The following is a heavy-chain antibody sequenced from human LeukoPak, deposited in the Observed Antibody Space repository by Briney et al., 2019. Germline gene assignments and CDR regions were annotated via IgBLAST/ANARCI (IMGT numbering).Heavy chain of an antibody. V-gene: IGHV4-61*02. Sequence: SETLSLTCTVSGGSISSGSYYWSWIRQPAGKGLEWIGRIYTSGSTNYNPSLKSRVTISVDTSKNQFSLKLSSVTAADTAVYYCARVEGYSGYDSDYWYFDLWGRGTLVTVSS. J-gene: IGHJ2*01. D-gene: IGHD5-12*01. CDR2: IYTSGST. CDR1: GGSISSGSYY. CDR3: ARVEGYSGYDSDYWYFDL.